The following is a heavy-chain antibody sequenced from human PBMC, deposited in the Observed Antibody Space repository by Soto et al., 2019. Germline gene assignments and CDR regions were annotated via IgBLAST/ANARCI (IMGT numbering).Heavy chain of an antibody. CDR2: ISGGGGTT. J-gene: IGHJ6*02. V-gene: IGHV3-23*01. CDR1: EFTFSSYA. Sequence: GGSLRLSCAASEFTFSSYAMNWVRQAPGKGLEWVSVISGGGGTTYYADSVKGRFRISRDNSKNTLYLQMNSLRFEDTAVYYCAKGKVAYDNSGLQYFYYFPMNVWGQGTTVTVSS. D-gene: IGHD3-22*01. CDR3: AKGKVAYDNSGLQYFYYFPMNV.